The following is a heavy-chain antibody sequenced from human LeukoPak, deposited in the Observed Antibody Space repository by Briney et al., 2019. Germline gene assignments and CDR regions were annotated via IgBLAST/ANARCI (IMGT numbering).Heavy chain of an antibody. Sequence: SETLSLTCTVSGGSISSYYWSWIRQPPGKGLEWIGYIYTSGSTNYNPSLKSRVTISVDTSKNLFSLKLSSVTAADTAVYYCARHGRSSTSPPDYYYYYMDVWGKGTTVTVSS. V-gene: IGHV4-4*09. CDR2: IYTSGST. D-gene: IGHD2-2*01. CDR1: GGSISSYY. CDR3: ARHGRSSTSPPDYYYYYMDV. J-gene: IGHJ6*03.